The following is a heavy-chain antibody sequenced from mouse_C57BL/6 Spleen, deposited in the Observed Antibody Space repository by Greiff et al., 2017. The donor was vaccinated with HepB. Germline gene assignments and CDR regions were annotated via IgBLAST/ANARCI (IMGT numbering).Heavy chain of an antibody. CDR3: ARPYYYGSRYYFDY. J-gene: IGHJ2*01. CDR2: ISSGSSTI. D-gene: IGHD1-1*01. CDR1: GFTFSDYG. V-gene: IGHV5-17*01. Sequence: EVMLVESGGGLVKPGGSLKLSCAASGFTFSDYGMHWVRQAPEKGLEWVAYISSGSSTIYYADTVKGRFTISRDNAKNTLFLQMTSLRSEDTAMYYCARPYYYGSRYYFDYWGQDTTLTVSS.